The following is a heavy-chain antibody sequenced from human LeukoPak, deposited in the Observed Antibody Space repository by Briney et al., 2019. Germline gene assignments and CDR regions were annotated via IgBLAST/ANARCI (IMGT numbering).Heavy chain of an antibody. D-gene: IGHD6-6*01. CDR2: ISSSSSSYI. Sequence: PGGSLRLSCAASGFTFSSYSMNWVRQAPGKGLEWVSSISSSSSSYIYYADSVKGRFTISRDNAKNSLYLQMNSLRAEDTAVYYCARGAYSSSSRGLAYYFDYWGQGTLVTGSS. CDR1: GFTFSSYS. J-gene: IGHJ4*02. V-gene: IGHV3-21*01. CDR3: ARGAYSSSSRGLAYYFDY.